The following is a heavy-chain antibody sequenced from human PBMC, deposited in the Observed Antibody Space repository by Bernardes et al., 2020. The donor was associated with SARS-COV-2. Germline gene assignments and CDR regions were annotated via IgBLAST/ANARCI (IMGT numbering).Heavy chain of an antibody. Sequence: SETLSLTCTVSGGSISRGGYYWSWIRQHPGKGLEWIGYIYYTGSIYYNPSLKGRVTISVDTSKNQLSLNVRSVTAADTAVYYCARGGAVMNYFDSWGQGTLVTVSS. CDR2: IYYTGSI. CDR3: ARGGAVMNYFDS. D-gene: IGHD2-8*01. J-gene: IGHJ4*02. V-gene: IGHV4-31*03. CDR1: GGSISRGGYY.